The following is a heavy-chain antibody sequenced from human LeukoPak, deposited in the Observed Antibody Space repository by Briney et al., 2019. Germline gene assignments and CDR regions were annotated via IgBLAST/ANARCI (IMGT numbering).Heavy chain of an antibody. CDR2: ISGSGGST. V-gene: IGHV3-23*01. J-gene: IGHJ4*02. CDR3: AKGSRAVAGSYYFDY. CDR1: GFTFSSYA. Sequence: GGSLRPSCAASGFTFSSYAMSWVREAPGKGLEWVSAISGSGGSTYYADSVKGRFTISRDNSKNTLYLQMNSLRAEDTAVYYCAKGSRAVAGSYYFDYWGQGTLVTVSS. D-gene: IGHD6-19*01.